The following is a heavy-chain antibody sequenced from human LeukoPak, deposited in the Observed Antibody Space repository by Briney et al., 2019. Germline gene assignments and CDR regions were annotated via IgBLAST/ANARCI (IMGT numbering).Heavy chain of an antibody. D-gene: IGHD3-22*01. CDR2: INPNSGGT. Sequence: PGASVKVSCKASGYTFTGYYMHWVRQAPGQGLEWMGWINPNSGGTNYAQKFQGRVTMTRDTSISTAYMELSRLRSDDTAVYYCARGPYYYDSSGYYGAFDIWGQGTMVTVSS. J-gene: IGHJ3*02. V-gene: IGHV1-2*02. CDR1: GYTFTGYY. CDR3: ARGPYYYDSSGYYGAFDI.